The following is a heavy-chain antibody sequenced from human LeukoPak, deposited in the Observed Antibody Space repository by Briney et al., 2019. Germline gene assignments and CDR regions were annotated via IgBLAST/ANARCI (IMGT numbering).Heavy chain of an antibody. V-gene: IGHV1-2*02. D-gene: IGHD3-3*01. CDR3: ARDLGSYDFWSGYYNFDY. CDR1: GYTFTGYY. Sequence: ASVKVSCKASGYTFTGYYMHWVRQAPGQGLEWMGWINPNSGGTNYAQKFQGRVTMTRDTSISTAYMELSSLRSEDTAVYYCARDLGSYDFWSGYYNFDYWGQGTLVTVSS. CDR2: INPNSGGT. J-gene: IGHJ4*02.